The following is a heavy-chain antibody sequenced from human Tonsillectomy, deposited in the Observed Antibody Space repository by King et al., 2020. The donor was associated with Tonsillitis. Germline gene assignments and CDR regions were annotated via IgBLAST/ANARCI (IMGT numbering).Heavy chain of an antibody. D-gene: IGHD2-8*01. CDR2: ISYDGSNK. CDR3: ARDQGGYCTHGVCSPFDY. V-gene: IGHV3-30*04. Sequence: VQLVVSGGGVVQPGRSLRLSCAASGFTFSSYAMHWVRQAPGKGLEWVAVISYDGSNKYYADSVKGRFTISRDNSKNTLYLQMNSLRPEDTAVYYCARDQGGYCTHGVCSPFDYWGQGTLVTVSS. CDR1: GFTFSSYA. J-gene: IGHJ4*02.